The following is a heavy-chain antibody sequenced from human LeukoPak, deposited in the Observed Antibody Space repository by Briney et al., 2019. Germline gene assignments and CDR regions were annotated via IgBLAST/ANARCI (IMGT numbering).Heavy chain of an antibody. CDR1: GGSISSSSYY. CDR3: AIDSGRYLSLYYYYGMDV. D-gene: IGHD1-26*01. CDR2: IYYSGST. J-gene: IGHJ6*02. Sequence: SETLSLSCTVSGGSISSSSYYWGWIRQPPGKGLEWIGSIYYSGSTYYNPSLKSRVTIAVDTSKNLSSLKLSSVTAADTAVYYRAIDSGRYLSLYYYYGMDVWGQGTTVTVSS. V-gene: IGHV4-39*02.